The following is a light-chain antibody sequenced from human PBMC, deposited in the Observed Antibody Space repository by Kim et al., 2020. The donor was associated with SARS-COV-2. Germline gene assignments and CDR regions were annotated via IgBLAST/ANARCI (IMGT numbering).Light chain of an antibody. Sequence: GGTVTRTCASRTGAVTSGYYPKGFQQKPGQAPRALIYSTSNKHSWAPARFSGSLLGGKAALTLSGVQLENEAEYYCLLYYGGAQRVLGGGTKLTFL. CDR2: STS. CDR3: LLYYGGAQRV. CDR1: TGAVTSGYY. J-gene: IGLJ3*02. V-gene: IGLV7-43*01.